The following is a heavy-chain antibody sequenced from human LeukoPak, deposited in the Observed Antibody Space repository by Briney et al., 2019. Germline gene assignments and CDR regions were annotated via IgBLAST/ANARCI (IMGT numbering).Heavy chain of an antibody. V-gene: IGHV1-3*01. CDR1: GYTFTSYA. Sequence: ASVKVSCKASGYTFTSYAMHWVRQAPGQRLEWMGWINAGNGNTKYSQKFQGRVTITRDTSASTAYMELSSLRSEDTAVYYCARSYEPNQWIDYWGQGTLVTVSS. CDR2: INAGNGNT. CDR3: ARSYEPNQWIDY. J-gene: IGHJ4*02. D-gene: IGHD5-12*01.